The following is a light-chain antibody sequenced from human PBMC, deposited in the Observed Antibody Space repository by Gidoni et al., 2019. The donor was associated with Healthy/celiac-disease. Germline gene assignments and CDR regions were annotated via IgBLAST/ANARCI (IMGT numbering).Light chain of an antibody. CDR3: QQRSNWPPKLT. CDR2: DAS. Sequence: EIVLTHSPATLSLSPGERATLSCRASQSVSSYLAWYQQKPGQAPRLLIYDASNRATGIPARFSGSGSGTDFTLTISSLEPEDFAVYYCQQRSNWPPKLTFGGGTKVEIK. V-gene: IGKV3-11*01. CDR1: QSVSSY. J-gene: IGKJ4*01.